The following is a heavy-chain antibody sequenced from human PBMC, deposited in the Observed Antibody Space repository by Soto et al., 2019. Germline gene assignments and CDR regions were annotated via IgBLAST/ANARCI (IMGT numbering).Heavy chain of an antibody. CDR2: ISGSGGST. V-gene: IGHV3-23*01. CDR3: AKLFYYYDSSGYYQSDAFDI. J-gene: IGHJ3*02. CDR1: GLTFSSYA. D-gene: IGHD3-22*01. Sequence: GGSLRLSCAASGLTFSSYAMSWVRQAPGKGLEWVSAISGSGGSTYYADSVKGRFTISRDNSKNTLYLQMNSLRAEDTAVYYCAKLFYYYDSSGYYQSDAFDIWGQGTMVTVSS.